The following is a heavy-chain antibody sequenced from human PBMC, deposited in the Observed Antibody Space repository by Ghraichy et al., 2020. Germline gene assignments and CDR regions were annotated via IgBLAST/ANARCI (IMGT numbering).Heavy chain of an antibody. CDR1: GYTFTSYA. D-gene: IGHD3-3*01. J-gene: IGHJ6*03. V-gene: IGHV1-3*01. CDR2: INAGNGNT. Sequence: ASVKVSCKASGYTFTSYAMHWVRQAPGQRLEWMGWINAGNGNTKYSQKFQGRVTITRDTSASTAYMELSSLRSEDTAVYYCARDPSPNQLRFLDWSLYYYYMDVWGKGTTVTVSS. CDR3: ARDPSPNQLRFLDWSLYYYYMDV.